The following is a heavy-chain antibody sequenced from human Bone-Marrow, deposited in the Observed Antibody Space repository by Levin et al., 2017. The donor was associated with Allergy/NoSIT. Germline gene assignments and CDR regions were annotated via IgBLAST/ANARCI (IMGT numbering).Heavy chain of an antibody. V-gene: IGHV4-30-2*01. CDR3: ARGSTVTPFT. Sequence: RSQTLSLTCAVSGGSISSGGYSWSWIRQPPGKGLEWIGCIFQSGSTYDNPSLKSRVTISVDRSKNQFSLTLSSVTAADTAVYYCARGSTVTPFTWGQGTLVTVSS. CDR1: GGSISSGGYS. J-gene: IGHJ5*02. CDR2: IFQSGST. D-gene: IGHD4-11*01.